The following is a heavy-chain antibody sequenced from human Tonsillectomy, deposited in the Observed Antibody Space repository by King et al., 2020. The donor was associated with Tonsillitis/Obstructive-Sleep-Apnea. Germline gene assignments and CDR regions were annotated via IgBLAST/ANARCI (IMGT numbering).Heavy chain of an antibody. CDR2: VNPSGGRT. Sequence: QLVQSGAEVKKPGASVKVSCKASGYTFTSYYMHWVRQAPGQGLEWVGIVNPSGGRTSYAQKFQGRVTMTRDTSTSTVYMELCSLRSEDTAVYYGAGDYGDHDDAFDIWGQGTMVTVSS. CDR1: GYTFTSYY. J-gene: IGHJ3*02. CDR3: AGDYGDHDDAFDI. D-gene: IGHD4-17*01. V-gene: IGHV1-46*01.